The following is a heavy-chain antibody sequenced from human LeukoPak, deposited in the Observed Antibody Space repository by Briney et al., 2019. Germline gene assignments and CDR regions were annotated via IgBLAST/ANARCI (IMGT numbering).Heavy chain of an antibody. V-gene: IGHV3-64*01. CDR1: GFTFNSYP. J-gene: IGHJ4*02. Sequence: PGGSLRLSCAASGFTFNSYPMHWVRQAPGQGLECVSAITPDGGYTYYANSVKGRFTISRDNSKNTLFLQMGSLRAEDMAVYYCARRGYPYAYDYWGQGTLVTVSS. CDR2: ITPDGGYT. CDR3: ARRGYPYAYDY. D-gene: IGHD5-18*01.